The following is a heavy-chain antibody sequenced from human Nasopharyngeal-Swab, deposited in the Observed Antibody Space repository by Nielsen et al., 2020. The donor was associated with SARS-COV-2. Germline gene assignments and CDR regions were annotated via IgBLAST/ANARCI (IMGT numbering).Heavy chain of an antibody. CDR1: GYTFTRYY. V-gene: IGHV1-46*01. CDR2: INPGGGSA. CDR3: ASSSLPYLLCGRDCYSDY. D-gene: IGHD2-21*02. Sequence: ASVKVSCKASGYTFTRYYIHWVRQAPGQGPEWMGIINPGGGSARYSQNFQGRVTMTRDTSTSTVYMELSSLRSEDTAVYYCASSSLPYLLCGRDCYSDYWGQGTLVTVSS. J-gene: IGHJ4*02.